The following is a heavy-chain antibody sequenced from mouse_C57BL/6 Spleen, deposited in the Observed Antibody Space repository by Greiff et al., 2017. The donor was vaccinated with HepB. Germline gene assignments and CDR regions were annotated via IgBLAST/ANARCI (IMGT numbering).Heavy chain of an antibody. CDR1: GFTFSDYG. CDR3: ARDNYGSSPWFAY. CDR2: ISSGSSTI. V-gene: IGHV5-17*01. Sequence: DVQLVESGGGLVKPGGSLKLSCAASGFTFSDYGMHWVRQAPEKGLEWVAYISSGSSTIYYADTVKGRFTISRDNAKNTLFLQMTSLRSEDTAMYYCARDNYGSSPWFAYWGQGTLVTVSA. J-gene: IGHJ3*01. D-gene: IGHD1-1*01.